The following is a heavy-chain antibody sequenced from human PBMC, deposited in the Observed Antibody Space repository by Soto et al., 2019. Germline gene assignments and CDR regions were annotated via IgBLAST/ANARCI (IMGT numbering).Heavy chain of an antibody. J-gene: IGHJ3*02. CDR2: ISAYNGNT. CDR1: GYTFTTYG. V-gene: IGHV1-18*01. Sequence: ASVKVSCKASGYTFTTYGISWVRQAPGQGLEWMGWISAYNGNTNSAQKFQARVTMTTETSTSTAYMELRSVRSDDTAVYYCARGLRYFDLDAFDIWGQGTMVT. D-gene: IGHD3-9*01. CDR3: ARGLRYFDLDAFDI.